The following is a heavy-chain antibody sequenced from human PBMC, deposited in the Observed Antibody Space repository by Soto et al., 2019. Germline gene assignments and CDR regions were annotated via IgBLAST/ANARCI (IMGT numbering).Heavy chain of an antibody. CDR3: ARNGDYDYVWGNGAFDI. D-gene: IGHD3-16*01. V-gene: IGHV1-69*12. CDR1: GGTFSSYA. CDR2: IIPIFGTT. Sequence: QVQLVQSGAEVKKPGSSVKVSCKASGGTFSSYAISWVRQAPGQGLEWMGGIIPIFGTTNYAQKFQGRVTITADESTSTAYMELSSLRSEDTAVYYCARNGDYDYVWGNGAFDIWGQGTMVTVSS. J-gene: IGHJ3*02.